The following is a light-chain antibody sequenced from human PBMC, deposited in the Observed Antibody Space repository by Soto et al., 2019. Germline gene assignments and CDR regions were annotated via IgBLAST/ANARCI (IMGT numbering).Light chain of an antibody. V-gene: IGLV1-40*01. CDR3: QSYDSRLRSYV. CDR1: SSNIGAGYD. J-gene: IGLJ1*01. CDR2: GNS. Sequence: QSVLTQPPSVSGAPGQRVTISCTGSSSNIGAGYDVHWYQQLPGTAPKLLIYGNSNRPSGVPDRFSGSKSGTSASLAITGLQAEDEADYYCQSYDSRLRSYVFGTGTKVTVL.